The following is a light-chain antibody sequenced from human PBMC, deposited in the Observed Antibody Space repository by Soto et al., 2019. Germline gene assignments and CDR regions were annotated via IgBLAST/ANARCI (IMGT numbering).Light chain of an antibody. CDR1: QDISNY. CDR2: DAS. CDR3: QYCDYLPL. Sequence: DIQMTQSPSSLSASVGDRVTITCQASQDISNYLNWYQHKPGKAPKLLIYDASNLETVVPSRFSGSGSGTDFTFTISSLQPEDIATYYCQYCDYLPLFGPGTTVDFK. V-gene: IGKV1-33*01. J-gene: IGKJ3*01.